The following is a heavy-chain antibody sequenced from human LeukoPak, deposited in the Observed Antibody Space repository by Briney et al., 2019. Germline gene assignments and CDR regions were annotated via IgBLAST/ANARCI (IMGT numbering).Heavy chain of an antibody. CDR3: ARPYYDILTGYYGYIDY. CDR2: INPSGGST. Sequence: ASVKVSCKASGYTFTSYYMHWVRQAPGQGLEWMGIINPSGGSTSYAQKFQGRVTMTRDTSTSTVYMELSSLRSEDTAVYYCARPYYDILTGYYGYIDYWGQGTLVTVSS. D-gene: IGHD3-9*01. J-gene: IGHJ4*02. CDR1: GYTFTSYY. V-gene: IGHV1-46*01.